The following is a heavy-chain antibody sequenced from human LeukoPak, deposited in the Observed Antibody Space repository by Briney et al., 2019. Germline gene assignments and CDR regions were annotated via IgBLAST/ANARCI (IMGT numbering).Heavy chain of an antibody. CDR3: ARDRGGTYYVDY. J-gene: IGHJ4*02. V-gene: IGHV3-53*01. CDR1: GFTVSSSF. CDR2: IYSGGNT. D-gene: IGHD1-26*01. Sequence: GGSLRLSCAASGFTVSSSFMSWVRQAPGKGLEWVSVIYSGGNTYYADSVKGRFTISRDNSKNTVYLQMNSLRAEDTAVYYCARDRGGTYYVDYWGQGTLVTVSS.